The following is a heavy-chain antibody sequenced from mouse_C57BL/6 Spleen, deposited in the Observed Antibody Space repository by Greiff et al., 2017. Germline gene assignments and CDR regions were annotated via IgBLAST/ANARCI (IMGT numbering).Heavy chain of an antibody. Sequence: QVQLQQPGAELVMPGASVKLSCKASGYTFTSYWMHWVKQRPGQGLEWIGEIDPSDSYTNYNQKFKGKSTLTVDKSSSTAYMQLSSLTSEDSAVYYCARGSLRYGAMDYWGQGTSVTVSS. CDR2: IDPSDSYT. J-gene: IGHJ4*01. CDR1: GYTFTSYW. V-gene: IGHV1-69*01. CDR3: ARGSLRYGAMDY. D-gene: IGHD1-1*01.